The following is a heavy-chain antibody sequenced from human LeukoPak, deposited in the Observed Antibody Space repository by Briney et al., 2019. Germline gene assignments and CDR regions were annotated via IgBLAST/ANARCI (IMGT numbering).Heavy chain of an antibody. V-gene: IGHV3-30*18. CDR2: ISYDGSNK. CDR1: GFTFSSYG. D-gene: IGHD3-3*01. Sequence: PGGSLRLSCAASGFTFSSYGMHWVRQAPGKGLEWVAVISYDGSNKYYADSVKGRFTIFRDNSKNTLYLQMNSLRAEDTAVYYCAKGRNYDFWSGYHRGSYYYYGMDVWGQGTTVTVSS. J-gene: IGHJ6*02. CDR3: AKGRNYDFWSGYHRGSYYYYGMDV.